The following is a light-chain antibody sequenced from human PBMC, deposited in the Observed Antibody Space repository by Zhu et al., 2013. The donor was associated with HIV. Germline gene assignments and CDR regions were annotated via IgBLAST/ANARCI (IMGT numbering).Light chain of an antibody. J-gene: IGKJ5*01. CDR2: DAY. CDR3: QQYEDSPIT. V-gene: IGKV3-20*01. Sequence: ESVLTQSPGTLSLSPGERATLSCRASQGVNSGYLAWYQQKPGQAPRLLIYDAYTRATGTPGRFSGSGSGTDFTLTISRLDPEDFAIYYCQQYEDSPITFGQGTRLE. CDR1: QGVNSGY.